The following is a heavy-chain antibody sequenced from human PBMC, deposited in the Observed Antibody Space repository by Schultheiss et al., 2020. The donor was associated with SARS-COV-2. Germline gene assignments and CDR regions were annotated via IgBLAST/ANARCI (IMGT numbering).Heavy chain of an antibody. D-gene: IGHD1-26*01. J-gene: IGHJ4*02. V-gene: IGHV4-61*01. Sequence: GSLRLSCTVSGGSVNSGSYYWSWIRQAPGKGLEWIGYIDFRGRSDYNPSLKSRVALSLDTSKNQFSLTLNSVTAADTAFYYCARDAGGSYGPYFDSWGQGTLVTVSS. CDR1: GGSVNSGSYY. CDR2: IDFRGRS. CDR3: ARDAGGSYGPYFDS.